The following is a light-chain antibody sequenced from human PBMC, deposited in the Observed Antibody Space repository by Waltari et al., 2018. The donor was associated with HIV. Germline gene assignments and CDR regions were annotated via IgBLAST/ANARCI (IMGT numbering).Light chain of an antibody. Sequence: QSVLTQPPSASGTPGQRVSISCSGSSSNIGRNIVNWYQQLPGTAPKLLIYSNNQRPLGVPDRFSGSKSGTSASLAISGLQSEDEADYYCAAWDDSLNAWVFGGGTKLTVL. CDR1: SSNIGRNI. CDR2: SNN. V-gene: IGLV1-44*01. J-gene: IGLJ3*02. CDR3: AAWDDSLNAWV.